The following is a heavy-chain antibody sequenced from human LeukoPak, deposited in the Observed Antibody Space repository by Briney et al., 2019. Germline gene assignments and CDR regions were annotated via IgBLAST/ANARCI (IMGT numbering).Heavy chain of an antibody. V-gene: IGHV3-74*01. D-gene: IGHD3-16*01. CDR2: IKTDGRTT. CDR1: GMTFSDHW. CDR3: TTGPSYGYEW. J-gene: IGHJ1*01. Sequence: LGGSLRLSCAASGMTFSDHWMHWVRQVPGKGLVWVSLIKTDGRTTIYADSVKGRFTISRDNGKSTLYLQMNSLRAEDTAIYYCTTGPSYGYEWWGQGTVVTVSS.